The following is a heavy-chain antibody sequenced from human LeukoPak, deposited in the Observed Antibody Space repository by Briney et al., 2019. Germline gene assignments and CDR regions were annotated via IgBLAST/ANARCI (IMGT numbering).Heavy chain of an antibody. CDR1: GGSFSGYY. Sequence: PSETLSLTCAVYGGSFSGYYWSWIRQPPGKGLEWIGEINHSGSTNYNPSLKSRVTISVDTSKNQFSLKLSSVTAADTAVYYCARDLPPAYYDFWSGPDYWGQGTLVTVSS. D-gene: IGHD3-3*01. J-gene: IGHJ4*02. CDR2: INHSGST. CDR3: ARDLPPAYYDFWSGPDY. V-gene: IGHV4-34*01.